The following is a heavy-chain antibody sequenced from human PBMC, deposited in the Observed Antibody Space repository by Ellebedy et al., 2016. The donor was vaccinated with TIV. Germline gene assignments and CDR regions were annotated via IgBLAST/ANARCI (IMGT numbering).Heavy chain of an antibody. CDR2: INPSGGST. V-gene: IGHV1-46*01. D-gene: IGHD2-2*01. J-gene: IGHJ5*02. CDR1: VYTFTSYY. Sequence: ASVKVSCXASVYTFTSYYMHWVRQAPGQGLEWMGIINPSGGSTSYAQKFQGRVTMTRDTSTSTVYMELSSLRSEDTAVYYCARGINIVVVPAAMSWFNPWGQGTLVTVSS. CDR3: ARGINIVVVPAAMSWFNP.